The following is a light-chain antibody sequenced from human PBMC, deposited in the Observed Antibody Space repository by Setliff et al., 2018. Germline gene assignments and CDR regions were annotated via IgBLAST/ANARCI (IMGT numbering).Light chain of an antibody. CDR1: SSNVGNNA. CDR2: SIN. CDR3: ATWDDSLNGYV. V-gene: IGLV1-44*01. Sequence: LAQPPSASGTPGQGVTISCSGSSSNVGNNAVNWYQQLPRTTPKLLIYSINQRPSGVPDRFSGSKSGTSASLVIYGLQPEDEADYYCATWDDSLNGYVFGTGTKVTVL. J-gene: IGLJ1*01.